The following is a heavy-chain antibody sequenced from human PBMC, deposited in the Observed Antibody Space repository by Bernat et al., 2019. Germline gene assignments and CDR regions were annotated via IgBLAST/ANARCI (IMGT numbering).Heavy chain of an antibody. CDR2: IYWDDDK. CDR3: AQGGGGMIDP. D-gene: IGHD3-16*01. CDR1: GFSLSTSGVG. J-gene: IGHJ5*02. Sequence: QITLKESGPTLVKPTQTLTLTCTFSGFSLSTSGVGVGWIRQPPGKALEWLALIYWDDDKRYSPSLKSRLTITKDTPKNQVVLKRANGGRVDTATYYGAQGGGGMIDPWGQGTLVTVSS. V-gene: IGHV2-5*02.